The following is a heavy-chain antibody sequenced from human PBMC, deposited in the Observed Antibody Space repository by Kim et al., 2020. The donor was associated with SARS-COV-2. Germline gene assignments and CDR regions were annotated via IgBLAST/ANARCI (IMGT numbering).Heavy chain of an antibody. D-gene: IGHD1-1*01. CDR3: ARNVLTGTTGDYFFDL. CDR2: ISPTSTYT. CDR1: GFAFSDYY. J-gene: IGHJ4*02. Sequence: GGSLRLSCAASGFAFSDYYIHWLRLAPGKGLEWVSYISPTSTYTNYADSVTGRFTISRDNAKNSLYLQMSSLRVGDTAVYYCARNVLTGTTGDYFFDLWGQGTLVTVSS. V-gene: IGHV3-11*03.